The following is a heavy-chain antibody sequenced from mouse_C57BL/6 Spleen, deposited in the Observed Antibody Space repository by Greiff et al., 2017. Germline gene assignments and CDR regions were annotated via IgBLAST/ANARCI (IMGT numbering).Heavy chain of an antibody. CDR3: ATGYYADY. V-gene: IGHV5-4*01. D-gene: IGHD1-1*01. CDR2: ISDGGSYT. CDR1: GFTFSSYA. Sequence: DVQLVESGGGLVKPGGSLKLSCAASGFTFSSYAMSWVRQTPEKRLEWVATISDGGSYTYYPDNVKGRFTISRDNAKNNLYLQMSHLKSEDTAMYYCATGYYADYWGQGTTLTVSS. J-gene: IGHJ2*01.